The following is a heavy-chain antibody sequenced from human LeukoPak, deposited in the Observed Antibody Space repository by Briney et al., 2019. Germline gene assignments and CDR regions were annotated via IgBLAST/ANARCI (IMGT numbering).Heavy chain of an antibody. CDR1: GFTFSSYA. D-gene: IGHD3-3*01. J-gene: IGHJ4*02. Sequence: GGSLRLSCAASGFTFSSYAMHWVRQAPGKGLEWVAVISYDGSNKYYADSVKGRFTISRDNSKNTLYLQMNSLRAEDTAVYYCARAAGLSNVLRFLEWLSLLDYWGQGTLVTVSS. CDR2: ISYDGSNK. CDR3: ARAAGLSNVLRFLEWLSLLDY. V-gene: IGHV3-30-3*01.